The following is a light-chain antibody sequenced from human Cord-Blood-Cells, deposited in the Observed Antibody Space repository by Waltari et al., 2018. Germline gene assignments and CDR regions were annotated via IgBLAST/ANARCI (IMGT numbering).Light chain of an antibody. Sequence: QSALTPPASVSGSPGQSITISCTGTSSDVGSYNLFSWYQQHPGKAPKLMIYEGSKRPSGVSNRFSGSKSGNTASLTISGLQAEDEADYYCCSYAGSSTSVFGGGTKLTVL. J-gene: IGLJ3*02. CDR3: CSYAGSSTSV. CDR2: EGS. CDR1: SSDVGSYNL. V-gene: IGLV2-23*01.